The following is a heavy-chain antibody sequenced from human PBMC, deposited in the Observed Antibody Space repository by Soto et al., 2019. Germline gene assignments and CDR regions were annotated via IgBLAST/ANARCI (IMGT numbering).Heavy chain of an antibody. CDR2: IKSKTDGGTT. Sequence: EVQLVESGGGLVKPGGSLRLSCAASGFTFSNAWMSWVRQAPGKGLEWVGRIKSKTDGGTTDYAAPVKGRFTISRDDSKNSLYLQMNSLKTEDTAVYYCTTDPRYGDSYRDDAFDIWGQGTMVTVSS. D-gene: IGHD4-17*01. CDR1: GFTFSNAW. V-gene: IGHV3-15*01. J-gene: IGHJ3*02. CDR3: TTDPRYGDSYRDDAFDI.